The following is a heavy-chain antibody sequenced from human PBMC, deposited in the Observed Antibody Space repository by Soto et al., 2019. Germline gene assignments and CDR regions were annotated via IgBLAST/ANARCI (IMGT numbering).Heavy chain of an antibody. CDR1: GFTFDDYA. Sequence: GVSMRLSCAASGFTFDDYAMHFFRQAPEKGLEWVSGICWNSGSIGYADSGKGRFTISRDNAKNSLNLQMNSQRAEDTALYYCAAIMITFGADKGAFDIWGQGTMVTVSS. J-gene: IGHJ3*02. CDR2: ICWNSGSI. V-gene: IGHV3-9*01. D-gene: IGHD3-16*01. CDR3: AAIMITFGADKGAFDI.